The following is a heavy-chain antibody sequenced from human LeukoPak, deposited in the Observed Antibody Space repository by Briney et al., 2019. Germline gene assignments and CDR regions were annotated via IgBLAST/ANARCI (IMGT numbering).Heavy chain of an antibody. V-gene: IGHV3-30-3*01. D-gene: IGHD3-10*01. Sequence: PGGSLRLSCAASGFTFSSYAMHWVRQAPGKGLEWVAVISYDGSNKYYADSVKGRFTISRDNSKNTLYLQMNSLRAGDTAVYYCARDLVLLWFGELSGPFDYWGQGTLVTVSS. J-gene: IGHJ4*02. CDR1: GFTFSSYA. CDR2: ISYDGSNK. CDR3: ARDLVLLWFGELSGPFDY.